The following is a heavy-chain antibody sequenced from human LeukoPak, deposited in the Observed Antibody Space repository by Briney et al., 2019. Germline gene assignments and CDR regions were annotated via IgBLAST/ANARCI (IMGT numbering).Heavy chain of an antibody. J-gene: IGHJ4*02. V-gene: IGHV3-23*01. Sequence: GGSLRLSCVASGSTFSNYAMSWVRQAPGKGLECVSAISNTDGSTYYADSMKGRFTISRDNSKNTLYLQMNSLGAEDTAVYYCAKDISQGYTAGSIEQDYWGQGTLVTVSS. CDR1: GSTFSNYA. CDR2: ISNTDGST. CDR3: AKDISQGYTAGSIEQDY. D-gene: IGHD5-18*01.